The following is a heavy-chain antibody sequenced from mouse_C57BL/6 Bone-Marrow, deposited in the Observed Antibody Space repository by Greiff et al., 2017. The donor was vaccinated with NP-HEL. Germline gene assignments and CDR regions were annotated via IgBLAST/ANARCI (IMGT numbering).Heavy chain of an antibody. J-gene: IGHJ2*01. V-gene: IGHV1-19*01. CDR3: ASFFDY. CDR1: GYTFTDYY. Sequence: EVMLVESGPVLVKPGASVKMSCKASGYTFTDYYMNWVKQSHGKSLEWIGVINPYNGGTSYNQKFKGKATLTVDKSSSTAYMELNSLTSEDSAVYYCASFFDYWGQGTTLTVSS. CDR2: INPYNGGT.